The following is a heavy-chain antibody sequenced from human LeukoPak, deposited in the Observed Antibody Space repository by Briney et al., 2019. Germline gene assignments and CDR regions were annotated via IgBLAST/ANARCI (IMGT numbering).Heavy chain of an antibody. V-gene: IGHV4-59*08. CDR2: IYYSVST. CDR1: GVSISSYY. Sequence: SETLSLTCTVSGVSISSYYWSWIRQPPGKGLEWIGYIYYSVSTNYNPSLKSRVTISVDTSKNQFSLKLSSVTAADTAVYYCARGVAAAGTPPFDYWGQGTLVTVSS. J-gene: IGHJ4*02. CDR3: ARGVAAAGTPPFDY. D-gene: IGHD6-13*01.